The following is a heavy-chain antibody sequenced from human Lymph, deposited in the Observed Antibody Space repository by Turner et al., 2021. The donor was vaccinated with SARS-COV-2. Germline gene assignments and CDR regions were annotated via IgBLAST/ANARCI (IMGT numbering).Heavy chain of an antibody. CDR2: IYYSGST. V-gene: IGHV4-61*01. D-gene: IGHD1-26*01. J-gene: IGHJ6*02. Sequence: VQLQESGPGLVKPSDTLSLTCTVSGGSVSSGSYYFIWIRQPPGKGLEWIGYIYYSGSTNYNPTLKSRVTISVDTSKNQCSLKLSSVTAADTAGYYCARDIIVGRPWSGSYTNYYGMDGWGQGTTVTVCS. CDR3: ARDIIVGRPWSGSYTNYYGMDG. CDR1: GGSVSSGSYY.